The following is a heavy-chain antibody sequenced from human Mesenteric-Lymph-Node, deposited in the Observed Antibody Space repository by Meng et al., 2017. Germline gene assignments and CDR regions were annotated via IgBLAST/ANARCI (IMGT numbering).Heavy chain of an antibody. V-gene: IGHV3-21*01. CDR3: ARDTPGLLFDY. D-gene: IGHD5-18*01. J-gene: IGHJ4*02. CDR2: ISSSSNYI. Sequence: EVQLVESGGGLVKPGGSLRLSCAASGFTFSSYTMNWVRRAPGKGLEWVSSISSSSNYIYSADSVKGRFTISKDNAKNSLYLQMNSLRAENTAVYYCARDTPGLLFDYWGQETLVTVSS. CDR1: GFTFSSYT.